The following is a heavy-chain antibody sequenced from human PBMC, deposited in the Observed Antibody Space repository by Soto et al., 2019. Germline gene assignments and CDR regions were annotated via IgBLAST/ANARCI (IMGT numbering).Heavy chain of an antibody. CDR3: ARGREVPDRDRIYYYGVDV. J-gene: IGHJ6*02. D-gene: IGHD1-20*01. V-gene: IGHV4-31*03. CDR2: MYYAAST. Sequence: QVQLQESGPGLVKPSQTLSLSCTVSGGSISSAAYYWYWIRQHPGEGLAWIGFMYYAASTYYNPSLKGRVTISIDTTKKQLSLKLGSVTAADTAVYYCARGREVPDRDRIYYYGVDVWGQGTTVTVSS. CDR1: GGSISSAAYY.